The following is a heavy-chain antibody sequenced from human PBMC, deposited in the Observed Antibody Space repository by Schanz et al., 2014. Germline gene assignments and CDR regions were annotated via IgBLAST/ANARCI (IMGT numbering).Heavy chain of an antibody. CDR2: VFPNGIT. CDR3: ARDTTWRLDL. D-gene: IGHD1-1*01. Sequence: QVQLQESGPGLVKPSQTLSLTCTVSGGSIRSGTYYWSWIRQPAGKALEWVGRVFPNGITKYNPSRRRRVTRSQNAPKILCSLTLTSLTAADASVYYCARDTTWRLDLWGRGTLVTVSS. CDR1: GGSIRSGTYY. V-gene: IGHV4-61*02. J-gene: IGHJ2*01.